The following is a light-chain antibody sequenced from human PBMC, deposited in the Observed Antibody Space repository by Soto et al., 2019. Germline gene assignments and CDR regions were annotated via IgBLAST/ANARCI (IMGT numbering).Light chain of an antibody. CDR1: NSDVGRYNL. J-gene: IGLJ2*01. CDR3: GSYASSTTYVI. CDR2: EVT. Sequence: QSVLTQPASVSGSPGQSITISCTGTNSDVGRYNLVSWYQQRPGQAPQVLIYEVTTRPSGVSDRFSGSKSGNTASVTISGLQAEDEGEYFCGSYASSTTYVIFGGGTKLTVL. V-gene: IGLV2-23*02.